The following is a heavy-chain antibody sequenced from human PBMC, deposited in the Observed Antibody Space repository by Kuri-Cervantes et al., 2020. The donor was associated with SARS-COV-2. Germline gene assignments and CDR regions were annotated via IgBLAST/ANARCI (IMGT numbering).Heavy chain of an antibody. D-gene: IGHD5-12*01. Sequence: GGSLRLSCAASGFTFSDKWMSWVRQAPGKGLEWVSAISGSGGSTYYADSVKGRFTISRDNSKNTVYLQMNSLRAEDTAIYHCAKGSRRSVASLIFDYWGQGTLVTVSS. V-gene: IGHV3-23*01. CDR2: ISGSGGST. CDR1: GFTFSDKW. CDR3: AKGSRRSVASLIFDY. J-gene: IGHJ4*02.